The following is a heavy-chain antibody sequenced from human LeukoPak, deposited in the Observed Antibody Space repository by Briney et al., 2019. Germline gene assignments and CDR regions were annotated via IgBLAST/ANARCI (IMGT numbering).Heavy chain of an antibody. D-gene: IGHD5-12*01. Sequence: KPSETLSLTCTVSGGSISSSSYSWGWIRQPPGKGLEWIGSIYYSGTTYYNPSLKSRVTISVDTSKNQFSLKLSSVTAADTAVYYCARRDGYDLDYWGQGTLVTVSS. V-gene: IGHV4-39*01. J-gene: IGHJ4*02. CDR1: GGSISSSSYS. CDR3: ARRDGYDLDY. CDR2: IYYSGTT.